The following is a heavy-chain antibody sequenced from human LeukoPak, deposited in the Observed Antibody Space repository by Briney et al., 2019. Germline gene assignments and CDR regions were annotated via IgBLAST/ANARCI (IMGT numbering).Heavy chain of an antibody. CDR1: GGSISSSSYY. CDR2: IYYSGDT. V-gene: IGHV4-39*01. Sequence: SETLSLTCTVSGGSISSSSYYWGWIRQPPGKGLEWIGNIYYSGDTYYNPSLKSRVSMSVDTSKNQFSLELSSVTAADTAVYYCARHFDTEQWLVRPCLDSWGQGTLVTVSS. D-gene: IGHD6-19*01. CDR3: ARHFDTEQWLVRPCLDS. J-gene: IGHJ4*02.